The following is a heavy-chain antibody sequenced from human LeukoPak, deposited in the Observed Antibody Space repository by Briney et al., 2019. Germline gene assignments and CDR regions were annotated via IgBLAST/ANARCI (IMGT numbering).Heavy chain of an antibody. Sequence: ASVKVSCKASGYTFTSYGISWVRQAPGQGLEWMGWISAYNGNTNYAQKLQGRVTMTTDTSTSTAYMELRSLRSDDTAVYYCARDLYVYYYGSGSSYYYYMDVWGKGTTVTISS. CDR3: ARDLYVYYYGSGSSYYYYMDV. CDR1: GYTFTSYG. CDR2: ISAYNGNT. J-gene: IGHJ6*03. V-gene: IGHV1-18*01. D-gene: IGHD3-10*01.